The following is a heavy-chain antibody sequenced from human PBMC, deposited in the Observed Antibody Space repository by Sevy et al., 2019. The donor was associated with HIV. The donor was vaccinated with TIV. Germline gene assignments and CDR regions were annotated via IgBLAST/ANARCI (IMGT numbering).Heavy chain of an antibody. J-gene: IGHJ4*02. CDR1: GGSISSSSYY. Sequence: SETLSLTCTVSGGSISSSSYYWGWIRQPPGKGLEWIGSIYYSGSTYYNPSLKSRVTISVDTSKNQFSLKLSSVTAADTAVYYCAGQTRRRVFFDYWGQGTLVTVSS. D-gene: IGHD2-2*01. V-gene: IGHV4-39*01. CDR3: AGQTRRRVFFDY. CDR2: IYYSGST.